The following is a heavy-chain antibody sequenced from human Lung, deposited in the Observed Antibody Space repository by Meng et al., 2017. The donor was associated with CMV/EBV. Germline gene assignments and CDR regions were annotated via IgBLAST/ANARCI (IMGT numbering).Heavy chain of an antibody. D-gene: IGHD3-3*01. CDR2: IHYSGSP. CDR1: GGPITNEY. J-gene: IGHJ6*02. Sequence: SETLSLTCTVSGGPITNEYWNWIRQPPGKGLEWIGYIHYSGSPDYNPSLKSRVTISVDMSKKQFSLNLRSVTAADTAVYYRARMDRDFWSGYYPGGMDVWGQGTTVTVSS. V-gene: IGHV4-59*01. CDR3: ARMDRDFWSGYYPGGMDV.